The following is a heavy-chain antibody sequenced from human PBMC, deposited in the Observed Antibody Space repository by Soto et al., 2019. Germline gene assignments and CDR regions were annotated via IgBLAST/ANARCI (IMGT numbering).Heavy chain of an antibody. D-gene: IGHD2-2*01. Sequence: TLSLTCTVSGGSISSGGYYWSWIRQHPGKGLEWIGYIYDSGSTYYNPSLKSRVTISVDTSKNQFSLKLSSVTAADTAVYYCARECSLVVPAVSNWFDPWGQGTLVTVSS. V-gene: IGHV4-31*03. CDR1: GGSISSGGYY. CDR2: IYDSGST. CDR3: ARECSLVVPAVSNWFDP. J-gene: IGHJ5*02.